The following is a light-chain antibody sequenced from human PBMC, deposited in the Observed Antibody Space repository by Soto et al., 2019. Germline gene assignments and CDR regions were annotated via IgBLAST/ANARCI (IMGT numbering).Light chain of an antibody. CDR2: DTS. CDR3: QQYNSNPGT. Sequence: EIQMTQSPSTLSASAGERATLTCRASQSVRTKLAWYQQKPGQAPRLLIYDTSTVATDVPARISGSGSGTEFTLTISSLQSEDFAIYYCQQYNSNPGTFGQGTKVDIK. CDR1: QSVRTK. V-gene: IGKV3-15*01. J-gene: IGKJ1*01.